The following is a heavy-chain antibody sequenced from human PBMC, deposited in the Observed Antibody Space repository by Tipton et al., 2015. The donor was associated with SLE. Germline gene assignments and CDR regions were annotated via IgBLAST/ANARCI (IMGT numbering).Heavy chain of an antibody. CDR3: ARLVGGYAR. D-gene: IGHD5-12*01. Sequence: GLVKPSETLSLTCAVYGGSFSGYYWSWIRQPPEKGLEWIGEINHSGSTNYNPSLKSRVSISVDTSKNQLSLKLISVTAADTAVYFCARLVGGYARWGQGTLVTVSS. V-gene: IGHV4-34*01. CDR2: INHSGST. CDR1: GGSFSGYY. J-gene: IGHJ4*02.